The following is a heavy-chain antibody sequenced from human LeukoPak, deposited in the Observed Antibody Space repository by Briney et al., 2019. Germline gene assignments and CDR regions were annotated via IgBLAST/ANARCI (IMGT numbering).Heavy chain of an antibody. D-gene: IGHD1-26*01. Sequence: PGGSLRLSCAASGFSFSDYSMTWVRQAPGKALGWVSSISGNSFHIFYADSVKGRFTISRDNAYKSLYLQLNSLRAEDTAVYYCASGTIVGARGADNWGQGTLVTVSS. V-gene: IGHV3-21*01. J-gene: IGHJ4*02. CDR2: ISGNSFHI. CDR1: GFSFSDYS. CDR3: ASGTIVGARGADN.